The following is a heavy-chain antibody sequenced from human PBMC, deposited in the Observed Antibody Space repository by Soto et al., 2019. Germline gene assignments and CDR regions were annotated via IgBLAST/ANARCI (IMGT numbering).Heavy chain of an antibody. V-gene: IGHV3-48*01. D-gene: IGHD5-12*01. CDR3: AVYSGYDPFDY. CDR1: GVTFSSYS. Sequence: GGSLRLCCAASGVTFSSYSMNWVRQAPGKGLEWVSYISSSSSTIYYADSVKGRFTISRDNAKNSLYLQMNSLRAEDTAVYYCAVYSGYDPFDYWGQGTLVTVSS. J-gene: IGHJ4*02. CDR2: ISSSSSTI.